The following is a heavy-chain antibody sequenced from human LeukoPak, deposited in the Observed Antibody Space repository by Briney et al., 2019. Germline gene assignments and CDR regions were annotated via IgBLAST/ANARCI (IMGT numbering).Heavy chain of an antibody. D-gene: IGHD1-20*01. V-gene: IGHV3-33*01. Sequence: GGSLRLSCAASGFTFSSYGMHWVRQAPGKGLEWVAVIWYDGSNKYYADSVKGRFTISRDNSKNTLYLQMSSLRAEDTAVYYCARLTGYGAFDIWGQGTMVTVSS. CDR2: IWYDGSNK. J-gene: IGHJ3*02. CDR1: GFTFSSYG. CDR3: ARLTGYGAFDI.